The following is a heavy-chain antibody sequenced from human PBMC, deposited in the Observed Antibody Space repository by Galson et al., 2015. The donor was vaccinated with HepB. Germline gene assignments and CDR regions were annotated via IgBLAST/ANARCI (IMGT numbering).Heavy chain of an antibody. CDR1: GFAFSSYA. D-gene: IGHD1-26*01. J-gene: IGHJ4*02. V-gene: IGHV3-23*01. CDR2: LGAFSDVL. Sequence: SLRLSCAASGFAFSSYAMSWVRQAPGKGLEWVSTLGAFSDVLYYADSVEGRFTISRDNSKNTLYLQMNDVRAGDTATYYCAKIPHSYRSPDFFDCWGQGTLVTVSS. CDR3: AKIPHSYRSPDFFDC.